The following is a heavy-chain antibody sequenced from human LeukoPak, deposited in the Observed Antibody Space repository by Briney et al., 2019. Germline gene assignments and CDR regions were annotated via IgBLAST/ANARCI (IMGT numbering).Heavy chain of an antibody. CDR2: ISAYNGNT. J-gene: IGHJ5*02. Sequence: GASVKVSCKASGYTFTSYGISWVRQAPGQGLEWMGWISAYNGNTNYAQKLQGRVTMTTDTSTSTAYMELRSLRSDDTAVYYCARAKVVLWFGEIFIDWFDPWGQGTLVTVSS. V-gene: IGHV1-18*01. CDR1: GYTFTSYG. D-gene: IGHD3-10*01. CDR3: ARAKVVLWFGEIFIDWFDP.